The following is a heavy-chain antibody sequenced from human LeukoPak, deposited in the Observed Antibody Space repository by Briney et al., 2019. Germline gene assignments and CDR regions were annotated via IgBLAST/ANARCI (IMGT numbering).Heavy chain of an antibody. CDR3: ARDRSTGYYGSGSYYIDY. Sequence: SVKVSCKASGGTFSSYAISWVRQAPGQGLEWMGGIIPIFGTANYAQKFQGRVTITADKSTSTAYMELSSLRSEDTAVYYCARDRSTGYYGSGSYYIDYWGQGTLVTVSS. J-gene: IGHJ4*02. V-gene: IGHV1-69*06. D-gene: IGHD3-10*01. CDR1: GGTFSSYA. CDR2: IIPIFGTA.